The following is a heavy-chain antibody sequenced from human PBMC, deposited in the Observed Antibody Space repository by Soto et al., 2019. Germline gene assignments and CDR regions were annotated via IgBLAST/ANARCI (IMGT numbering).Heavy chain of an antibody. D-gene: IGHD3-3*01. V-gene: IGHV5-10-1*01. CDR3: AILRFLEWLSIDYYGMGV. CDR2: IDPSDSYT. J-gene: IGHJ6*02. CDR1: GYSFTSYW. Sequence: LKISCKGSGYSFTSYWISWVRQMPGKGLEWMGRIDPSDSYTNYSPSFQGHVTISADKSISTAYLQWSSLKASDTAMYYCAILRFLEWLSIDYYGMGVWGQGTTVTVSS.